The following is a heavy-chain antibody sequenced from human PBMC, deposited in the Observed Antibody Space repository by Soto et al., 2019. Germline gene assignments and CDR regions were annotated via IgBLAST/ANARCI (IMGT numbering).Heavy chain of an antibody. CDR1: GGSFSGYY. CDR2: INHSGST. D-gene: IGHD1-26*01. Sequence: SETLSLTCAVYGGSFSGYYWTWIRQPPGTGLEWIGEINHSGSTNYNPSLKSRVTISVDKSKNHFSLKLSSVTAADTAVYYCARSEATGLDYWGQGTLVTVS. CDR3: ARSEATGLDY. J-gene: IGHJ4*02. V-gene: IGHV4-34*01.